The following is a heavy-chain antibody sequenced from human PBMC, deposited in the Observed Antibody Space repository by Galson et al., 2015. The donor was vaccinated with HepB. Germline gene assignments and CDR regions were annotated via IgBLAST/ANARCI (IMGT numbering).Heavy chain of an antibody. Sequence: SLRLSCAASGFTFSASAIHWVRQASRRGLEWIGRIGSKANNYATAYVASVRGRFTISRDDSKNTAFLQLNNLKTDDTAIYYCTRMGDLSGYSSLWGQGTLVTVSS. CDR2: IGSKANNYAT. V-gene: IGHV3-73*01. CDR3: TRMGDLSGYSSL. J-gene: IGHJ4*02. CDR1: GFTFSASA. D-gene: IGHD6-13*01.